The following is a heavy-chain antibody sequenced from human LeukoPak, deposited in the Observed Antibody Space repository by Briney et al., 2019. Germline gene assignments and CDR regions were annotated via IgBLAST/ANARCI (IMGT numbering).Heavy chain of an antibody. J-gene: IGHJ4*02. V-gene: IGHV3-33*01. Sequence: GRSLRLSCAASGFTFSSYGMHWVRQAPGKGLEWVAVIWYDGSNKYYADPVKGRFTISRDNSKNTLYLQMNSLRAEDTAVYYCASELRGYGSFDYWGQGTLVTVSS. CDR1: GFTFSSYG. CDR3: ASELRGYGSFDY. D-gene: IGHD4-17*01. CDR2: IWYDGSNK.